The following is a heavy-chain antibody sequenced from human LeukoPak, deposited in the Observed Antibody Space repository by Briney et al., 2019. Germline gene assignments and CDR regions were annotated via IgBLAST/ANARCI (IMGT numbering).Heavy chain of an antibody. J-gene: IGHJ4*02. D-gene: IGHD1-26*01. Sequence: PGGSLRLSCAASGFTFSSYEMNWVRQAPGKGLEWVSYISSSGSTIYYADSVKGRFTISRDNAKNSLYLQMNSLKTEDTAVYYCARGSGSYDFWGQGTLVTVSS. CDR1: GFTFSSYE. CDR3: ARGSGSYDF. V-gene: IGHV3-48*03. CDR2: ISSSGSTI.